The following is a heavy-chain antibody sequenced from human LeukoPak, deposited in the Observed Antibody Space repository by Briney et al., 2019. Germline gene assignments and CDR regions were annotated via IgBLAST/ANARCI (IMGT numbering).Heavy chain of an antibody. Sequence: GGSLRLSCTVSGITLSNYGMSWVRQAPGRGLEWVAGINGSGGGTKYADSVKGRFTISRDNPKNTLYLQMNSLRAEDTAVYFCAKRGVVIRVILVGFHREANYFDSWGQGALVTVSS. V-gene: IGHV3-23*01. CDR2: INGSGGGT. CDR3: AKRGVVIRVILVGFHREANYFDS. CDR1: GITLSNYG. D-gene: IGHD3-22*01. J-gene: IGHJ4*02.